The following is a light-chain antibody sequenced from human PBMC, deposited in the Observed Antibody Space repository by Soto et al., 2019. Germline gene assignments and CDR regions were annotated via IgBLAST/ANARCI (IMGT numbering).Light chain of an antibody. Sequence: ETVLTQSPGTLSLSPGERATLSCRASQSIRSNYLAWYRQTPGQAPRLLIYGASNRATGIPDRFSGSGSGTDFTIIISRLEPEDFSLYYCQHYGSSPWTVGQGTKVEIK. J-gene: IGKJ1*01. CDR1: QSIRSNY. V-gene: IGKV3-20*01. CDR2: GAS. CDR3: QHYGSSPWT.